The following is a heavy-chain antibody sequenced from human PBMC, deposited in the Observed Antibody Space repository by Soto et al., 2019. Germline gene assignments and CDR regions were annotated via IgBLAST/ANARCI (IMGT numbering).Heavy chain of an antibody. J-gene: IGHJ6*03. Sequence: EVQLLESGGGLVQPGGSLRLSCAASGFTFSSYAMSWVRQAPGKGLEWVSAISGSGGSTYYADSVKGRFTISRDNSKNTLYRQMNSLRAGDTAVYYCAKDGRNDYIWGSYREYYYYDYMAVWGKGTTVTVSS. CDR1: GFTFSSYA. CDR2: ISGSGGST. V-gene: IGHV3-23*01. CDR3: AKDGRNDYIWGSYREYYYYDYMAV. D-gene: IGHD3-16*02.